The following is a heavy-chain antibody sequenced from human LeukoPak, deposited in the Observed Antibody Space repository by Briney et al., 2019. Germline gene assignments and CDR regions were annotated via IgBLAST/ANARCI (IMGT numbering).Heavy chain of an antibody. V-gene: IGHV3-21*01. Sequence: GGSLRLSCAASGLTFSSYSMNWVRQAPGKGLEWVSSISSSSSYIYYADSVKGRFTISRDNAKNSLYLQMNSLRAEDTAVYYCARYRVTGYYSIGTPPFDYWGQGTLVTVSS. CDR2: ISSSSSYI. CDR3: ARYRVTGYYSIGTPPFDY. J-gene: IGHJ4*02. D-gene: IGHD3-9*01. CDR1: GLTFSSYS.